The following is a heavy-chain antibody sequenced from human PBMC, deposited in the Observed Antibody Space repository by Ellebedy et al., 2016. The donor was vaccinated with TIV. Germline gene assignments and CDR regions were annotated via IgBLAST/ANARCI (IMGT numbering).Heavy chain of an antibody. CDR2: IIPILGIA. D-gene: IGHD3-22*01. V-gene: IGHV1-69*04. J-gene: IGHJ3*02. Sequence: SVKVSXKASGGTFSSYAISWVRQAPGQGLEWMGRIIPILGIANYAQKFQGRVTMTRDTSTSTVYMELSSLRSEDTAVYYCARGAGPVILDAFDIWGQGTMVTVSS. CDR3: ARGAGPVILDAFDI. CDR1: GGTFSSYA.